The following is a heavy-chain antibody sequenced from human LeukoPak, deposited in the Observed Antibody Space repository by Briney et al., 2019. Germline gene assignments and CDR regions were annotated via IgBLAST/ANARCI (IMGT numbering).Heavy chain of an antibody. Sequence: SETLSLTCAVSGGSISSGGYSWSWIRQPPGKGLEWIGYIYHSGSTYYNPSLKSRVTISVDRSKNQFSLKLSSVTAADTAVYYCARGAQSYYFDYWGQGTLVTVSS. CDR3: ARGAQSYYFDY. J-gene: IGHJ4*02. CDR1: GGSISSGGYS. CDR2: IYHSGST. V-gene: IGHV4-30-2*01.